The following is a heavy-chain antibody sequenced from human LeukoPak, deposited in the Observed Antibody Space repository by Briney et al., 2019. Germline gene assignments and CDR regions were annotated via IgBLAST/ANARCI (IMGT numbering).Heavy chain of an antibody. D-gene: IGHD3/OR15-3a*01. J-gene: IGHJ4*02. CDR1: GFTFSDYS. Sequence: PGGSLRLSCAASGFTFSDYSMSWVRQAPGTGLEWVANIKQDGTEKLYMDSVKGRFTIYRDNAKNSLFLQMNSLRAEDTAVYYCARDWDCWGQGALVTVSS. CDR3: ARDWDC. CDR2: IKQDGTEK. V-gene: IGHV3-7*01.